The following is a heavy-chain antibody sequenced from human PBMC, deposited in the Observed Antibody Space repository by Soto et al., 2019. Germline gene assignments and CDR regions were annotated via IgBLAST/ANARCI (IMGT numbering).Heavy chain of an antibody. D-gene: IGHD5-12*01. CDR3: ASVTSRLEWMATIPGYFDY. CDR2: IYYSGST. Sequence: PSETLSLACTVSGGSISSYYWSWIRQPPGKGLEWIGYIYYSGSTNYNPSLKSRVTISVDTSKNQFSLKLSSVTAADTAVYYCASVTSRLEWMATIPGYFDYWGQGTLVTVSS. CDR1: GGSISSYY. V-gene: IGHV4-59*01. J-gene: IGHJ4*02.